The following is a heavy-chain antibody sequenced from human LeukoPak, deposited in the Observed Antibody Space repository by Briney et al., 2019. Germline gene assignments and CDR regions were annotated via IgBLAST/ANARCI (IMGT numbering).Heavy chain of an antibody. Sequence: SETLSLTCAVSGGSISSGGYSWSWIRQPPGKGLEWIGYIYYSGSTNYNPSLKSRVTISVDTSKNQFSLKLSSVTAADTAVYYCARAEGYYGSGVRFDYWGQGTLVTVSS. CDR1: GGSISSGGYS. J-gene: IGHJ4*02. CDR3: ARAEGYYGSGVRFDY. CDR2: IYYSGST. D-gene: IGHD3-10*01. V-gene: IGHV4-61*08.